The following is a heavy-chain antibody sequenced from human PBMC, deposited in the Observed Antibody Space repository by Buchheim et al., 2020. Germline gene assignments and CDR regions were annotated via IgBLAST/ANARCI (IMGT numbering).Heavy chain of an antibody. J-gene: IGHJ6*02. V-gene: IGHV4-4*02. CDR2: IYHSGST. Sequence: QVQLQESGPGLVKPSGTLSLTCAVSGGSISSSNWWSWVRQPPGKGLEWIGEIYHSGSTNYNPSLKSRVTISVDKSKNQFSLKLSSVTAADTAVYYCARDRGDGAALRFLEWLSLSGMDVWGQGTT. CDR3: ARDRGDGAALRFLEWLSLSGMDV. CDR1: GGSISSSNW. D-gene: IGHD3-3*01.